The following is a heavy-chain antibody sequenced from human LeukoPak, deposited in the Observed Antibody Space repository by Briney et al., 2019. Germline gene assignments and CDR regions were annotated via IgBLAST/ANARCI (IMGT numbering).Heavy chain of an antibody. D-gene: IGHD6-19*01. CDR3: ARVIPPLGGPVAGPFDY. J-gene: IGHJ4*02. Sequence: GASVKVSCKASGYTFTGYYMHWVRQAPGQGLEWMGWINPNSGNTGYAQKFQGRVTMTRNTSISTAYMELSSLRSEDTAVYYCARVIPPLGGPVAGPFDYWGQGTLVTVSS. V-gene: IGHV1-8*02. CDR2: INPNSGNT. CDR1: GYTFTGYY.